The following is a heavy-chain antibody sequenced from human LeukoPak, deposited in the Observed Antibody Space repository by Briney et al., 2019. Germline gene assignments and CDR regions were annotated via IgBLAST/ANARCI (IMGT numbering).Heavy chain of an antibody. CDR3: TTDPITIVGVY. CDR1: GFTFSNAW. D-gene: IGHD3-3*01. V-gene: IGHV3-15*01. CDR2: IKSKTDGGKT. J-gene: IGHJ4*02. Sequence: PGGSLRLSCAASGFTFSNAWMSWVRQAPGKGLEWVGRIKSKTDGGKTDYAAPVKGRFTISRDDSKNTLYLQMNSLKTEDTAVYYCTTDPITIVGVYWGQGTLVTVSS.